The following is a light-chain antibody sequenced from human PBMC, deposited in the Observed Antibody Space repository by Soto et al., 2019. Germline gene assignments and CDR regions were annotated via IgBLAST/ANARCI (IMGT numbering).Light chain of an antibody. J-gene: IGLJ1*01. V-gene: IGLV1-44*01. CDR2: GNI. CDR1: SSNIGSNP. Sequence: QSVLTQPRSASGTPGQRVTISCSGGSSNIGSNPVNWYQQLPGTAPKLLIYGNIVRPSGVPDRFSGSKSGTSASLAISGLQSEDEAEYYCAAWDDGLNGPLYVFGPGTKVTVL. CDR3: AAWDDGLNGPLYV.